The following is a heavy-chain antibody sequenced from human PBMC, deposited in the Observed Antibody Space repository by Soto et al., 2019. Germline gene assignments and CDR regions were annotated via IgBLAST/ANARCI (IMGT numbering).Heavy chain of an antibody. Sequence: QVQLVESGGGVVQPGRSLRLSCAASGFTFSSYGMHWVRQAPGKGLEWVAVISYDGSNKYYADSVKGRFTISRDNSKNTLYLQMNSLRAEDTAVYYCAKEYYYDSRGYYYPFGMDVWGQGTTVTVSS. V-gene: IGHV3-30*18. CDR1: GFTFSSYG. J-gene: IGHJ6*02. CDR3: AKEYYYDSRGYYYPFGMDV. D-gene: IGHD3-22*01. CDR2: ISYDGSNK.